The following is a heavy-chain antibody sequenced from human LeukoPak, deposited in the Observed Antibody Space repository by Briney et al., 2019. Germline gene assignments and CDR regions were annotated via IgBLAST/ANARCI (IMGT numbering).Heavy chain of an antibody. Sequence: GESLKISCKGSGYSFTSYWIGWVRQLPGKGLEWMGIIYPGDSDTRYSPYFQGQVTISAHKSISTAYLQWSSLKASDTAMYYCARQTGYCSSTSCSKSFDYWGQGTLVTVSS. D-gene: IGHD2-2*01. J-gene: IGHJ4*02. CDR1: GYSFTSYW. CDR3: ARQTGYCSSTSCSKSFDY. CDR2: IYPGDSDT. V-gene: IGHV5-51*01.